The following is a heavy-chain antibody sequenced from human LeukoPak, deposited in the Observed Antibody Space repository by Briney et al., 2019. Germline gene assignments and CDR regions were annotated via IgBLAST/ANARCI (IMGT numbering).Heavy chain of an antibody. V-gene: IGHV3-21*06. CDR2: ISGSRDSI. CDR3: ARALVGAAFDT. Sequence: PGGSLRLSCTASGFTFNVCAMHWVRQVPGEGPEWISSISGSRDSIFYADSVKGRFTISRDNAKNSLYLDMNSLRVEDTAVYFCARALVGAAFDTWGQGALVTISS. J-gene: IGHJ4*02. D-gene: IGHD1-26*01. CDR1: GFTFNVCA.